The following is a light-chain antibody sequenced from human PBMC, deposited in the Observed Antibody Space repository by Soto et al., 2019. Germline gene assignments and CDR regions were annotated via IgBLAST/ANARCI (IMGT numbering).Light chain of an antibody. J-gene: IGKJ3*01. V-gene: IGKV3-11*01. CDR1: QSVSSY. CDR2: DAS. CDR3: QQRSNWMGN. Sequence: EIVLTQSPATLSLSPGERATLSCRASQSVSSYLAWYQQKPGQAPRLLIYDASNRATGIPARFSGSGSGTDFTLTISSLEPEDFAVSYCQQRSNWMGNFGPGTKVDIK.